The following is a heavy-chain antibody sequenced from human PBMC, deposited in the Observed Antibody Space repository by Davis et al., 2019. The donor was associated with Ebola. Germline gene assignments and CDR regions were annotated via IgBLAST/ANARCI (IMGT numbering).Heavy chain of an antibody. V-gene: IGHV3-33*01. CDR2: IWYDGSNK. J-gene: IGHJ4*02. CDR3: AREGGWGLLTH. Sequence: PGGSLRLSCAASGFTFSSYGMHWVRQAPGKGLEWVAVIWYDGSNKYYADSVKGRFTISRDNSKNTLYLQMNSLRAEDTAVYYCAREGGWGLLTHWGQGTLVTVSS. CDR1: GFTFSSYG. D-gene: IGHD1-26*01.